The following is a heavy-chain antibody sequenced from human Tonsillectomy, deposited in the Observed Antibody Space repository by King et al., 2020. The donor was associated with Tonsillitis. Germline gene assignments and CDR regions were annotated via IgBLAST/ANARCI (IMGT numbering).Heavy chain of an antibody. V-gene: IGHV4-59*08. CDR2: VHYSGGT. J-gene: IGHJ2*01. Sequence: VQLQESGPGLVKHSETLSLTCTVSGGSITSYYWSWIRQPPGQGLEWIGFVHYSGGTNYHPTPRSRGTMSVDTSKNHFSLRLPSVTAADTAVFYCARPYSSSFWYFDLWGRGTLVTVSS. D-gene: IGHD6-6*01. CDR3: ARPYSSSFWYFDL. CDR1: GGSITSYY.